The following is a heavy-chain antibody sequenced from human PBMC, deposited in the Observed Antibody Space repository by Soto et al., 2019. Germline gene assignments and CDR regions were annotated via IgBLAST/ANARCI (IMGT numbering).Heavy chain of an antibody. J-gene: IGHJ5*02. D-gene: IGHD5-12*01. CDR3: AKDGSVWWLPAPTRDNWFDP. V-gene: IGHV3-30*18. CDR2: ISYDGSNK. Sequence: QVQLVESGGGVVQPGRSLRLSCAASGFTFSSYGMHWVRQAPGKGLEWVAVISYDGSNKYYADSVKGRFTISRDNSKNTLYLQMNSLRAEDTAVYYCAKDGSVWWLPAPTRDNWFDPWGQGTLVTVSS. CDR1: GFTFSSYG.